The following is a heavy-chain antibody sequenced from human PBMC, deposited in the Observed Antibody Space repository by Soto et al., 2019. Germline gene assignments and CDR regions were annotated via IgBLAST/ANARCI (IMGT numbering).Heavy chain of an antibody. V-gene: IGHV4-34*01. CDR1: GGSFTGYY. CDR3: ARGRLHLAPGTRLRYYAMDV. D-gene: IGHD4-4*01. Sequence: QVQLHQWGAGLLQPSETLSLTCAIDGGSFTGYYWSWIRQAPGEGLEWSGEINHGGATNVHPSLKSRILISMDASKNQFSVNLSSVTAADTAIYVCARGRLHLAPGTRLRYYAMDVWGQGTTVIISS. J-gene: IGHJ6*02. CDR2: INHGGAT.